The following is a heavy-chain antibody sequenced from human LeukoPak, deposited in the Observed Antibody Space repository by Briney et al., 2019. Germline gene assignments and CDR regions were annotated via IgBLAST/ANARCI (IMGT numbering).Heavy chain of an antibody. V-gene: IGHV4-59*05. CDR1: GASISSHY. J-gene: IGHJ4*02. CDR2: IYYSGST. CDR3: ARHGSTDYFDY. D-gene: IGHD2-2*03. Sequence: SETLSLTCSVSGASISSHYWSWIRQPPGKGLEWIGRIYYSGSTFYNPSLKSRVTISVDTSKNQLSLRLSSVTAADTAVYYCARHGSTDYFDYWGQGTLVTVSS.